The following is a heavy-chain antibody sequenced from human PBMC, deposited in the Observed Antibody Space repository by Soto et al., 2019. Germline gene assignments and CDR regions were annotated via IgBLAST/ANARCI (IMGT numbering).Heavy chain of an antibody. CDR3: AVVVSMIRGPFDY. J-gene: IGHJ4*02. V-gene: IGHV3-23*01. CDR2: ISGGADSI. Sequence: EVQLLESGGDLVQPGGSLRLSCAASGFPFSCYAMPWVRQAPGKGLEWVSAISGGADSIYYADSVKGRFTISRDNSMNTLYLQMSGLRAEDTAIYYCAVVVSMIRGPFDYWGQGSLVTVSS. CDR1: GFPFSCYA. D-gene: IGHD3-10*01.